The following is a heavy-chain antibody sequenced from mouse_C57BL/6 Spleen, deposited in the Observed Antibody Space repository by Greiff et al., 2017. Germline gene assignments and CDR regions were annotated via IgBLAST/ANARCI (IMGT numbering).Heavy chain of an antibody. CDR2: ISYDGSN. CDR3: AGGNYRFYYAMDY. V-gene: IGHV3-6*01. CDR1: GYSITSGYY. D-gene: IGHD2-1*01. J-gene: IGHJ4*01. Sequence: EVQLQQSGPGLVKPSQSLSLTCSVTGYSITSGYYWNWIRQFPGNKLEWMGYISYDGSNNYNPSLKNRISITRDTSKNQFFLKLNSVTTEDTATYYCAGGNYRFYYAMDYWGQGTSVTVSS.